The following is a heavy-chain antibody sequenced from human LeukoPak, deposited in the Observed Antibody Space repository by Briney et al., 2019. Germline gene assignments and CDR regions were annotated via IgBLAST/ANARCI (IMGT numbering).Heavy chain of an antibody. D-gene: IGHD6-19*01. CDR3: TTLRTSGWYQDS. CDR1: GFTFSDYY. CDR2: ISSSGITI. J-gene: IGHJ4*02. Sequence: GGSLRLSCAVSGFTFSDYYMSWIRQAPGEGLEWVSYISSSGITIYYADSVKGRFTVSRDNAKDSLYLQMNSLRAEDTAVYYCTTLRTSGWYQDSWGQGTLVTVSS. V-gene: IGHV3-11*01.